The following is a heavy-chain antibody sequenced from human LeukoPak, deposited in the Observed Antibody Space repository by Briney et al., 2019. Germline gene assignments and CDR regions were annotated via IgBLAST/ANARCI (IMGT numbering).Heavy chain of an antibody. D-gene: IGHD1-26*01. CDR3: AFGGSYYHDAFDI. CDR1: GFTFSYYY. V-gene: IGHV3-48*04. J-gene: IGHJ3*02. CDR2: ISSSSSTI. Sequence: PGGSLRLSCAASGFTFSYYYMNWVRQAPGKGLEWISYISSSSSTIYYADSVKGRFTISRDNAKNSLYLQMNSLRAEDTAVYYCAFGGSYYHDAFDIWGQGTMVTVSS.